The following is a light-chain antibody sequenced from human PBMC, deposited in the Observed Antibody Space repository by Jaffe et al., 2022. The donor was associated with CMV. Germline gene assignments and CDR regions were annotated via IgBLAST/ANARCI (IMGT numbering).Light chain of an antibody. CDR3: QQYGSSPRT. Sequence: EIVVTQSPGTLSLSPGERATLSCTASQSVSSSLAWYQQKTGQAPRLLIYGASTRATGIPDRFSGSGSGTDFTLTISRLEPEDFAVYYCQQYGSSPRTFGQGTKVEIK. V-gene: IGKV3-20*01. CDR2: GAS. CDR1: QSVSSS. J-gene: IGKJ1*01.